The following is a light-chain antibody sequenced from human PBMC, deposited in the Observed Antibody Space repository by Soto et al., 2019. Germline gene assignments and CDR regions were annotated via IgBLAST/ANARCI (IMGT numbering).Light chain of an antibody. J-gene: IGKJ1*01. CDR3: QQYQNSPRT. V-gene: IGKV3-20*01. CDR1: QSVGGSS. CDR2: DTS. Sequence: DIVLTQSPCTLSLSPGERATVSCRASQSVGGSSLAWYQQRPGQAPRLLIYDTSKRATGIPDRFSGSGSGTDFTLTISRLEPEDFAVYYCQQYQNSPRTFGQGTKVDIK.